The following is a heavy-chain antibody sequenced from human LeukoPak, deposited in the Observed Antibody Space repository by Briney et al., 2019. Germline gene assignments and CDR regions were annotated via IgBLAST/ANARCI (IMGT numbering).Heavy chain of an antibody. D-gene: IGHD3-22*01. V-gene: IGHV3-23*01. J-gene: IGHJ3*02. CDR1: GFTFNSYA. Sequence: GGSLRLSCAASGFTFNSYAMSWVRQAPGKGLEWGSAISGSGGSTYYADSVKGRFTISRDNSKNTLYLQMNSLRAEDTAVYYCAKCYYDSSGYYFGAFDIWGQGTMVTVSS. CDR3: AKCYYDSSGYYFGAFDI. CDR2: ISGSGGST.